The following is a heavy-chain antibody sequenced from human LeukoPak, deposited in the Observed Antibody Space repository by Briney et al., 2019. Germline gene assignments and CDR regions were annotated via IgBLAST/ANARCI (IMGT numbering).Heavy chain of an antibody. CDR3: AKDATPGNSIWDYFAY. Sequence: GGSLRLSRAASGFDFSICAMTWVRQAPGKGLEWVASIGSPGETYYADSVKGRFAVSRENSQNTVFLQLTSLTAEDTAIYYCAKDATPGNSIWDYFAYWGQGALVTVSS. CDR1: GFDFSICA. CDR2: IGSPGET. D-gene: IGHD2-15*01. V-gene: IGHV3-23*01. J-gene: IGHJ4*02.